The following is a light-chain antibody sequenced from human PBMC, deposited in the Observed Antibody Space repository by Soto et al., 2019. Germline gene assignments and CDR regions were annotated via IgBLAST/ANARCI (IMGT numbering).Light chain of an antibody. CDR1: SSNIAPNT. J-gene: IGLJ1*01. V-gene: IGLV1-44*01. CDR2: AND. Sequence: QSVLTQPPSASGTPGQRVTISCSGSSSNIAPNTVNWYQHLPGAAPQLLIFANDRRPSGVPDRFSGSRSGTSASLAISGLQSEDEADYYCAAWDDSINGYVFGTGTKVTVL. CDR3: AAWDDSINGYV.